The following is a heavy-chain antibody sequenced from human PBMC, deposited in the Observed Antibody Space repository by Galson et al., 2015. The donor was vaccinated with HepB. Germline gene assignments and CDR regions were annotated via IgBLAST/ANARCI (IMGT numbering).Heavy chain of an antibody. CDR3: ARGAPFTVTTSAFDI. V-gene: IGHV3-11*06. D-gene: IGHD4-17*01. CDR2: ISDTSSYI. J-gene: IGHJ3*02. Sequence: SLRLSCAASGFTFSDYYMSWIRQAPGKGLEWVSYISDTSSYIKYADSVKGRFTISRDNAKNTLYLQMNSLRAEDTAVYYCARGAPFTVTTSAFDIWGQGTMVTVSS. CDR1: GFTFSDYY.